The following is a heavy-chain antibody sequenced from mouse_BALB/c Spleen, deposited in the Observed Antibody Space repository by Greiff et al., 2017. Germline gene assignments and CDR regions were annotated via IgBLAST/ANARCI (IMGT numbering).Heavy chain of an antibody. V-gene: IGHV3-6*02. CDR2: ISYDGSN. J-gene: IGHJ3*01. Sequence: EVQLQESGPGFVQPSQSLSLSCAVTGFTFTSCYFWYLLRQLPGDLLGLVCYISYDGSNNYNPTLKNRISITRDTSKNQIFLKLNTVTTEDTATYYCARGSDGSSRRFAYWGQGTLVTVSA. D-gene: IGHD1-1*01. CDR1: GFTFTSCYF. CDR3: ARGSDGSSRRFAY.